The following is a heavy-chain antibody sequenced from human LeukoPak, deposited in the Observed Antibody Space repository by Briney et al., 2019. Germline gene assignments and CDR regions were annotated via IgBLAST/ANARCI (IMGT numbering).Heavy chain of an antibody. CDR1: GYTFTGYY. D-gene: IGHD2-2*01. Sequence: ASVKVSCKASGYTFTGYYMHWVRQAPGQGLGWMGWINPNSGGTNYAQKFQGWVTITRDTSASTAYMELSSLRSEDTAVYYCARVGSRVVVPAAMDDDWFDPWGQGTLVTVSS. J-gene: IGHJ5*02. CDR2: INPNSGGT. V-gene: IGHV1-2*04. CDR3: ARVGSRVVVPAAMDDDWFDP.